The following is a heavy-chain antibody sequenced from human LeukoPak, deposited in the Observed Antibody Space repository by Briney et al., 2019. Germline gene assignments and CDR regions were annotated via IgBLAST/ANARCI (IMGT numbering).Heavy chain of an antibody. J-gene: IGHJ5*02. Sequence: GGSLRLSCAASGLTFSSAWMTWVRLAPGRGLEWVGRIRSKAYGGTTDYAEPVKGRFIISRDDSENTVYLQMNSLKTEDTGDYYCTTVGVYYYDHWGQGTRVTVS. CDR1: GLTFSSAW. V-gene: IGHV3-15*01. CDR2: IRSKAYGGTT. CDR3: TTVGVYYYDH. D-gene: IGHD3-10*01.